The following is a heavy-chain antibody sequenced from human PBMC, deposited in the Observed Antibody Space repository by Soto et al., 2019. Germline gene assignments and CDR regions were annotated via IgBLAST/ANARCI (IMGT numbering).Heavy chain of an antibody. CDR3: ARGPPGGVTMIVVPRDY. J-gene: IGHJ4*02. D-gene: IGHD3-22*01. Sequence: GGSLRLSCAASGFTFSSYSMNWVRQAPGKGLEWVSSISSSSSYIYYADSVKGRFTISRDNAKNSLYLQMNSLRAEDTAVYYCARGPPGGVTMIVVPRDYWGQGTLVTVSS. V-gene: IGHV3-21*01. CDR1: GFTFSSYS. CDR2: ISSSSSYI.